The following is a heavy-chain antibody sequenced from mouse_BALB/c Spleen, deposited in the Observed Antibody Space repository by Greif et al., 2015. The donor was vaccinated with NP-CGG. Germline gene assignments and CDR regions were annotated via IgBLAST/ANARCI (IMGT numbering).Heavy chain of an antibody. CDR2: ISSGSSTI. Sequence: EVKLVESGGGLVQPGGSRKLSCAASGFTFSSFGMHWVRQAPEKGLEWVAYISSGSSTIYYADTVKGRFTISRDNPKNTLFLQMTSLRSEDTAMYYCARRGHIYGYSYAMDYWGQGTSVTVSS. V-gene: IGHV5-17*02. J-gene: IGHJ4*01. D-gene: IGHD1-2*01. CDR3: ARRGHIYGYSYAMDY. CDR1: GFTFSSFG.